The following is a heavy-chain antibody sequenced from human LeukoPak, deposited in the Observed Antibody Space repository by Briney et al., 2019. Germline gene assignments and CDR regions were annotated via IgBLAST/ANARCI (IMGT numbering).Heavy chain of an antibody. CDR1: GYTFTGYY. D-gene: IGHD1-26*01. CDR3: ARDGLHWSYESSDY. V-gene: IGHV1-2*02. CDR2: INPNSGGT. J-gene: IGHJ4*02. Sequence: ASVKVSCKASGYTFTGYYMHWVRQAPGQGLEWMGWINPNSGGTNYAQKFQGRVTMTRDTSISTAYMELSRLRSDDTAVYYCARDGLHWSYESSDYWGQGTLVTVSS.